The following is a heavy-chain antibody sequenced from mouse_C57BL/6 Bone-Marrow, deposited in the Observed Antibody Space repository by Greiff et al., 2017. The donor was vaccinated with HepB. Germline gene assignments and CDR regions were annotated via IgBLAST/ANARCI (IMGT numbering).Heavy chain of an antibody. CDR3: AREGGSVFDY. D-gene: IGHD1-1*01. Sequence: EVKLVESGGGLVKPGGSLKLSCAASGFTFSSYAMSWVRQTPEKRLEWVATISDGGSYTYYPDNVKGRFTISRDNPKNNLYLQMSHLKSEDTAMYYCAREGGSVFDYWGQGTTLTVSS. CDR2: ISDGGSYT. V-gene: IGHV5-4*01. J-gene: IGHJ2*01. CDR1: GFTFSSYA.